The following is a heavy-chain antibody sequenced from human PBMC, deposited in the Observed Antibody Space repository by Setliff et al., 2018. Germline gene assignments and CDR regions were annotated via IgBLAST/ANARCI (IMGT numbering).Heavy chain of an antibody. CDR1: GFYISGGYC. J-gene: IGHJ6*03. CDR3: ARKRFYYYYYYMDV. CDR2: IFHLGNA. V-gene: IGHV4-38-2*02. Sequence: SETLSLTCTVSGFYISGGYCCGWIRHAPGKGLEWIASIFHLGNAYYNPSRKSRVTISVDTSKNQFSLKLSSVTAADTAVYYCARKRFYYYYYYMDVWGKGTTVTVSS.